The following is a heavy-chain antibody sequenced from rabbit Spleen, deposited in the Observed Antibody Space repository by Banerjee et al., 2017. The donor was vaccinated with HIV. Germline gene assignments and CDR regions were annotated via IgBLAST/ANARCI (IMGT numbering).Heavy chain of an antibody. Sequence: QEQLVESGGGLVQPEGSLTLTCTASGFSFSSSYWMCWVRQAPGKGLEWIACINTNNGDTDYANWPKGRFTISKTSSTTVTLQMTSLTVADTATYFCVRGASSSGYYSLWGPGTLVTVS. J-gene: IGHJ4*01. V-gene: IGHV1S45*01. CDR3: VRGASSSGYYSL. CDR1: GFSFSSSYW. CDR2: INTNNGDT. D-gene: IGHD1-1*01.